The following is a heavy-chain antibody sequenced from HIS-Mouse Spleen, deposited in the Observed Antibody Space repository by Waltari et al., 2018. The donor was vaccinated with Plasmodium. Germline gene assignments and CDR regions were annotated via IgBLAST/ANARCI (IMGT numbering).Heavy chain of an antibody. V-gene: IGHV4-31*03. CDR2: SYYSGST. Sequence: QVQLQESGPGLVKPSQTLSLTCTVSGGAISSGGYYWSWIRQHPGKGLEWIGYSYYSGSTDYSATLKSRVTIQVDTSKNQVSLKLSSVTAADTAVYYCARWVGNWFDPWGQGTLVTVSS. CDR1: GGAISSGGYY. J-gene: IGHJ5*02. D-gene: IGHD1-26*01. CDR3: ARWVGNWFDP.